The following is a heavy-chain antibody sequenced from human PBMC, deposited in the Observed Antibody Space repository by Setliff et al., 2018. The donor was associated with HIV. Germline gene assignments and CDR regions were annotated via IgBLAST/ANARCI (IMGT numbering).Heavy chain of an antibody. D-gene: IGHD3-22*01. CDR1: GYTFTNYY. Sequence: GASVKVSCKASGYTFTNYYMHWVRQAPGQGLEWMGWINPNSGGTNYAQKFQGRVTMTRDTSISTAYMELSSLRSEDTAVYYCARIPNHSSGFDYWGQGTPVTVSS. J-gene: IGHJ4*02. CDR3: ARIPNHSSGFDY. V-gene: IGHV1-2*02. CDR2: INPNSGGT.